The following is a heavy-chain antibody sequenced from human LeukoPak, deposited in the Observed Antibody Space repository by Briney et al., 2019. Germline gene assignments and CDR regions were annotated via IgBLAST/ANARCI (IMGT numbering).Heavy chain of an antibody. J-gene: IGHJ4*02. CDR1: GFTFSYAS. V-gene: IGHV3-15*01. CDR3: ARDMGRAWYGPPDY. Sequence: GGSLRLSCTVSGFTFSYASMGWVRQAQGRGLEWVGRIKRKTDGGTTDYAPPVKGRFTISRDDSKNTVFLQMNSLRAEDTAVYFCARDMGRAWYGPPDYWGQGTLVTVSS. D-gene: IGHD6-13*01. CDR2: IKRKTDGGTT.